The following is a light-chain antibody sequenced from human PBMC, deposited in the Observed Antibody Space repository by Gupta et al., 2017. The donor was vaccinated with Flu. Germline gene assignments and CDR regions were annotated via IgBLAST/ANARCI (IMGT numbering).Light chain of an antibody. V-gene: IGLV1-47*01. CDR3: DTWEDSRSGFVV. CDR2: RNN. CDR1: SSTIGGNC. Sequence: VTSYCSGSSSTIGGNCVYCYHQLPRTAPNLLLYRNNKRHSGVPARFSGSKSGTSAALAISGLRAEEEADYYCDTWEDSRSGFVVFGGGTKLTVL. J-gene: IGLJ2*01.